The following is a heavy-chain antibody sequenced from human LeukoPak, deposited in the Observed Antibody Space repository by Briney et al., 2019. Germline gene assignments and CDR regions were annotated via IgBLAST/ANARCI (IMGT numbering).Heavy chain of an antibody. CDR2: ISISGVST. D-gene: IGHD4-17*01. CDR3: VKPDYGDFAHSDF. J-gene: IGHJ4*02. V-gene: IGHV3-64D*09. Sequence: GGSLRLSCSASGFSFRSFAMHWVRQAPGKGLEYVSAISISGVSTFYADSVKGRFTISRDNSKNTLYLQMSSLGPEDTAVYYCVKPDYGDFAHSDFWGQGTLVTVSS. CDR1: GFSFRSFA.